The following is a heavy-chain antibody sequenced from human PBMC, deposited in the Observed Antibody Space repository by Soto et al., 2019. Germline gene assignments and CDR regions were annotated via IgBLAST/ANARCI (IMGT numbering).Heavy chain of an antibody. CDR2: IYYSGST. Sequence: PSETLSLTCTVSGGSISSGGYYSSWIRQHPGKGLEWIGYIYYSGSTYYNPSLKSRVTISVDTSKNQFSLKLSSVTAADTAVYYCARVAVVDRPQYYFDYWGQGTLVTVSS. CDR1: GGSISSGGYY. CDR3: ARVAVVDRPQYYFDY. D-gene: IGHD2-15*01. J-gene: IGHJ4*02. V-gene: IGHV4-31*02.